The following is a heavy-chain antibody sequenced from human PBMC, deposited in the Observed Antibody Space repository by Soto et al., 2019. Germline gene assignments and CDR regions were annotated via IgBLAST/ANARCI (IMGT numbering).Heavy chain of an antibody. CDR2: IYSGGST. Sequence: PGGSLRLSCAASGFTAGNSYMSWVRQAPGKGLEWVSVIYSGGSTYYADSVKGRFTISKDNAKNTLYLQMNSLTAADTAVYFCAKDSPVSGNYQDLDYWGQGTLVTVSS. D-gene: IGHD1-26*01. CDR1: GFTAGNSY. CDR3: AKDSPVSGNYQDLDY. J-gene: IGHJ4*02. V-gene: IGHV3-53*01.